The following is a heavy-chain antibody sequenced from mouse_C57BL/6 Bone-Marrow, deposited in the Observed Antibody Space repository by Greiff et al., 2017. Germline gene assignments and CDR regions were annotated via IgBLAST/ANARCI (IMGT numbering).Heavy chain of an antibody. CDR2: INPSSGYT. V-gene: IGHV1-7*01. CDR3: ARGYYGNYAYWYFDV. Sequence: QVQLKESGAELAKPGASVKLSCKASGYTFTSYWMHWVKQRPGQGLEWIGYINPSSGYTKYNQKFKDMATLTADKSSNTAYMQLSSLTYEDSAVYYCARGYYGNYAYWYFDVWGTGTTVTVSS. D-gene: IGHD2-1*01. CDR1: GYTFTSYW. J-gene: IGHJ1*03.